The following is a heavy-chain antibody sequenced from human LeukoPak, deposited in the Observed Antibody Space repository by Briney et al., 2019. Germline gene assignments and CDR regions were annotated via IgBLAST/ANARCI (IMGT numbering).Heavy chain of an antibody. D-gene: IGHD3-10*01. CDR1: GGSISSYY. J-gene: IGHJ6*02. V-gene: IGHV4-59*08. Sequence: SETLSLTCTVSGGSISSYYWSWIRQPPGKGLEWLGYIYYSGSTNYNPSLKSRVTISVDTSKNQFSLKLSSVTAADTAVYYCARRAFVDPYYYYYGMDVWGQGTTVTVSS. CDR2: IYYSGST. CDR3: ARRAFVDPYYYYYGMDV.